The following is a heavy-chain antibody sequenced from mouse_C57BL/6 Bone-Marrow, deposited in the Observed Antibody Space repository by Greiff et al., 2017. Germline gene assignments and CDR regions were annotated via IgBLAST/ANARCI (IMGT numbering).Heavy chain of an antibody. V-gene: IGHV1-69*01. CDR3: AREKLGRRAMDY. CDR1: GYTFTSYW. CDR2: IDPSDSYT. Sequence: QVQLQQSGAELVMPGASVKLSCKASGYTFTSYWMHWVKQRPGQGLEWIGEIDPSDSYTNYNQKFKGKSTLTVDKSSSTAYMQLSSLTSAASAVYYCAREKLGRRAMDYWGQGTSVTVSS. D-gene: IGHD4-1*01. J-gene: IGHJ4*01.